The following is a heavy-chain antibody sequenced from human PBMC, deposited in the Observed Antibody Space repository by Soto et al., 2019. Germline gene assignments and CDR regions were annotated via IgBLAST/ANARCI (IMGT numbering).Heavy chain of an antibody. Sequence: PGESLKISCQCSGYTFSNFWIAWVRQLPGKGLGWMGIIYPGDYETRYSPSFHGKVTISADRSIGTAYLQWSSLEASDCALYFCARSPRSSPYFDYWGQGALVTVSS. CDR1: GYTFSNFW. J-gene: IGHJ4*02. D-gene: IGHD6-13*01. CDR2: IYPGDYET. CDR3: ARSPRSSPYFDY. V-gene: IGHV5-51*01.